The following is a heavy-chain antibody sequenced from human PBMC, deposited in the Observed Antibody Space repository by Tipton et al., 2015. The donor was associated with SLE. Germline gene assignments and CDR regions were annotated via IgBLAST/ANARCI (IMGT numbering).Heavy chain of an antibody. D-gene: IGHD3-16*01. J-gene: IGHJ4*02. Sequence: TLSLTCAVYGGSFSDYFWTWIRQPPGKGLEWIGEINHSGSTNYNPSLKSRVTISVDTSKNQFSLKLSSVTAADTAVYYCARDRSHDPRVLDYWGQGTLVTVSS. V-gene: IGHV4-34*01. CDR1: GGSFSDYF. CDR3: ARDRSHDPRVLDY. CDR2: INHSGST.